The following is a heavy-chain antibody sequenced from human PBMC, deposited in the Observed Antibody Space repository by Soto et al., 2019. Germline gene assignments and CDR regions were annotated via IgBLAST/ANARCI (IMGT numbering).Heavy chain of an antibody. J-gene: IGHJ4*02. CDR2: ISGSGGCT. CDR1: GFTFSSYA. V-gene: IGHV3-23*01. CDR3: AKDGGYAYYDSSGYYFGY. D-gene: IGHD3-22*01. Sequence: EVQLLESGGGLVQPGGSLRLSCAASGFTFSSYAMSWVRQAPGKGLEWVSAISGSGGCTYYADSVKGRFTISRDNSKNTLYLQMNSLRAEDTAVYYCAKDGGYAYYDSSGYYFGYWGQGTLVTVSS.